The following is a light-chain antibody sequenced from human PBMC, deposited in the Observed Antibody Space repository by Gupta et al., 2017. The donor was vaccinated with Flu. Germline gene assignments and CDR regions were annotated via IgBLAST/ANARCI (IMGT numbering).Light chain of an antibody. CDR1: QVISSY. CDR2: AES. V-gene: IGKV1-9*01. CDR3: QQLNSYTPIT. J-gene: IGKJ5*01. Sequence: DIQLTQSPSFLSASVGERVTITCRASQVISSYLVWYQQKPGKAPKLQIYAESALQSEVRPRFSGSGSGTELNLTISSMQPEHFATYYCQQLNSYTPITFGQGTRLEIK.